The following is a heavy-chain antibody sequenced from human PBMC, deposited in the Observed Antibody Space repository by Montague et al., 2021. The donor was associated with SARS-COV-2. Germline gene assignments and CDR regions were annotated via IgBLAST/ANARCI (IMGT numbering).Heavy chain of an antibody. CDR3: ARGRGAALFRRIYFGMDV. CDR1: GGSISGYY. J-gene: IGHJ6*02. Sequence: SETLSLTCAVSGGSISGYYWSWIRQPPGKGLEWIGDINHSGSTNYNPSLKSRVTISVDTSKNQFSLKLSSVTAADTAVYYCARGRGAALFRRIYFGMDVWGQGTTVTVSS. V-gene: IGHV4-34*01. CDR2: INHSGST. D-gene: IGHD2-15*01.